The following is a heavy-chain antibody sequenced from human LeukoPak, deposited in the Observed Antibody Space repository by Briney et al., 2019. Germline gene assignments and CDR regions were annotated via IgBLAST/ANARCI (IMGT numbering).Heavy chain of an antibody. CDR1: GFTFSSYG. J-gene: IGHJ4*02. CDR3: AKVKYCSSTSCYRSPPDY. Sequence: PGGSLRLSXAASGFTFSSYGMHWVRQAPGKGLEWLAFIRYDGSNKYYADSVKGRFTISRDNSKNTLYLQMNSLRAEDTAVYYCAKVKYCSSTSCYRSPPDYWGQGTLVTVSS. V-gene: IGHV3-30*02. D-gene: IGHD2-2*02. CDR2: IRYDGSNK.